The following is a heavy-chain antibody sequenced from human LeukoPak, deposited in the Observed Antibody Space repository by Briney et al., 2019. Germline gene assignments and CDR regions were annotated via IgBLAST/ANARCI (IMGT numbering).Heavy chain of an antibody. D-gene: IGHD2-21*01. J-gene: IGHJ5*02. CDR2: IYYSGST. Sequence: SETLSLTCTVSGGSISSSSYYWGWIRQPPGKGLEWIGSIYYSGSTYYNPSLKSRVTISVDTSKNQFSLKLSSVTAADTAVYYCARDRLQVFPNWFDPWGQGTLVTVSS. CDR3: ARDRLQVFPNWFDP. V-gene: IGHV4-39*07. CDR1: GGSISSSSYY.